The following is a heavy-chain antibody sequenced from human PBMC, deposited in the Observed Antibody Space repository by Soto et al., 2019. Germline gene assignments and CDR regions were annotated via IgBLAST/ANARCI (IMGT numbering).Heavy chain of an antibody. Sequence: VQLGESGGGVVQPGRSLRLSCAASGFTFSDYAMHWVRQAPGKGLEWVAVVSQDGRNTHYADSVKGRFTISRDSSMNTVSLEMTSLRAADTAVYYCAKGGRQWLVTSDFNYWGQGALVTVSS. V-gene: IGHV3-30*18. J-gene: IGHJ4*02. CDR3: AKGGRQWLVTSDFNY. CDR1: GFTFSDYA. D-gene: IGHD6-19*01. CDR2: VSQDGRNT.